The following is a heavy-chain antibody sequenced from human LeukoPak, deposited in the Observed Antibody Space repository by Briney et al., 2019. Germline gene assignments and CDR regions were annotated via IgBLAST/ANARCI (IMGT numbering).Heavy chain of an antibody. Sequence: PSESLSLTCTVSGGSISSYYWSWLRQPPGKELEWIGYIYTSGSTNYNPSLKSRVTISVDTSKNQFSLKLSSVTAADTAVYYWARGLYSSSSWGYYYYYYMDVWGKGTTVTVSS. V-gene: IGHV4-4*09. CDR2: IYTSGST. D-gene: IGHD6-6*01. J-gene: IGHJ6*03. CDR1: GGSISSYY. CDR3: ARGLYSSSSWGYYYYYYMDV.